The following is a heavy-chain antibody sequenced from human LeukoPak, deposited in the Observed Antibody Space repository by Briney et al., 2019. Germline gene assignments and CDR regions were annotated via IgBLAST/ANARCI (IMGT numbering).Heavy chain of an antibody. CDR2: IIPIFGTA. CDR3: ARAMNWNSNSDWFDP. J-gene: IGHJ5*02. D-gene: IGHD1-7*01. CDR1: GGTFSSYA. Sequence: SVKVSCKASGGTFSSYAISWVRQAPGQGLEWMGGIIPIFGTANYAQKFQGRVTITADESTSTAYMELSSLRSEDTAVYYCARAMNWNSNSDWFDPWGQGTLVTVSS. V-gene: IGHV1-69*13.